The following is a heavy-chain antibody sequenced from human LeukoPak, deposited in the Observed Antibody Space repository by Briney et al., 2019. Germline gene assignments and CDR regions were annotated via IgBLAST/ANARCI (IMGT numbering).Heavy chain of an antibody. J-gene: IGHJ3*02. CDR2: ISGSGGTT. V-gene: IGHV3-23*01. D-gene: IGHD1-26*01. Sequence: GGSLRLSCAASGGTFSIYAMSWVRQPPGKGLEWVSDISGSGGTTYYPDSVKGRFTISRDNSKNTLNLQMNSLRADDTAVYYCAKDTSYNRHDAFDIWGQGTMVTVSS. CDR3: AKDTSYNRHDAFDI. CDR1: GGTFSIYA.